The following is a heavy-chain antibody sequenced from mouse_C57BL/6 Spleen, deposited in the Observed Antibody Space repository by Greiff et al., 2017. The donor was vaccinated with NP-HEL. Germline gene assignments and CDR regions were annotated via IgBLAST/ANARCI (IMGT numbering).Heavy chain of an antibody. J-gene: IGHJ3*01. CDR1: GYSITSGYY. CDR3: ARSNHECVAY. CDR2: ISYDGSN. V-gene: IGHV3-6*01. Sequence: EVKLQESGPGLVKPSQSLSLTCSVTGYSITSGYYWNWIRQFPGNKLEWMGYISYDGSNNYNPSLKNRISITRDTSKNQFFLTLNSVTTEDSAAYNCARSNHECVAYWGQGTLVTVSA.